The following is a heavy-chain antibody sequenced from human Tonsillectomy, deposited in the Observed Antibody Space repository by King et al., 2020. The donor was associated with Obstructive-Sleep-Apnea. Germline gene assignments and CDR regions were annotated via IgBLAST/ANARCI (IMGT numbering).Heavy chain of an antibody. D-gene: IGHD4-23*01. CDR2: ISYDGSNK. CDR3: ARELNDYGGNDAFDI. V-gene: IGHV3-30-3*01. CDR1: GFTFSSYA. J-gene: IGHJ3*02. Sequence: VQLVESGGGVVQPGRSLRLSCAASGFTFSSYAMHWVRQAPGKGLEWVAVISYDGSNKYYADSVKGRFTISRDNSKNTLYLQMNSLRAEDTAVYYCARELNDYGGNDAFDIWGQGTMVTVSS.